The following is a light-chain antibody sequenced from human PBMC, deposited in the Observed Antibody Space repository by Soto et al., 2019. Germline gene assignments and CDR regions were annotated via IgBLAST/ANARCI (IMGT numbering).Light chain of an antibody. Sequence: DIQMTQSPSTLSASVGDRVTITCRASQSISSWLAWYQQKPGKAPKLLIYDASSLESGVPSRFSGSGSGTEFTLTISSLQPDDFATFYCQQYNGYSRTFGQGTRWIS. J-gene: IGKJ1*01. CDR1: QSISSW. CDR2: DAS. CDR3: QQYNGYSRT. V-gene: IGKV1-5*01.